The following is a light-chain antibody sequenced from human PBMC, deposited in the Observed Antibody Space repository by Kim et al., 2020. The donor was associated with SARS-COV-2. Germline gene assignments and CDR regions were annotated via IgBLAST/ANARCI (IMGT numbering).Light chain of an antibody. Sequence: QSVVTQPASVSGSPGQSITISCTATSSAVGYYNLVSWYQHHPGKAPTLLIYEDTKRPSGVSYRFSASKSGNTASLTISGLQAEDEADYYCCSHAGSKTLVFGGGTQLTVL. CDR3: CSHAGSKTLV. V-gene: IGLV2-23*01. CDR2: EDT. J-gene: IGLJ2*01. CDR1: SSAVGYYNL.